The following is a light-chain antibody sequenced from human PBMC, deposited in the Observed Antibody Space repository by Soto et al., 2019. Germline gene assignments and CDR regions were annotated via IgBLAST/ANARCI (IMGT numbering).Light chain of an antibody. CDR1: SSNIGAGYD. J-gene: IGLJ2*01. CDR2: GNN. CDR3: QSYDSSLSAVV. Sequence: QAVVTQPPSVSGAPGQRVTISCTGSSSNIGAGYDVHWYQQLPGTAPKLLIYGNNNRPSGVPDRFSGSKSGTSASLDITGLQAEDEADYYCQSYDSSLSAVVFGGGTNLTVL. V-gene: IGLV1-40*01.